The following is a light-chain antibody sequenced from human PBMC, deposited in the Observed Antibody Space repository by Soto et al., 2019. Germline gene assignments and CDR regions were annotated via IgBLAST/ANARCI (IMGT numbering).Light chain of an antibody. CDR2: TAS. CDR1: QGISSY. J-gene: IGKJ4*01. Sequence: DIQLTQSPSFLSASVGDRVTITCRASQGISSYLAWYQQKPGKAPNLLIYTASTLQSGVPSRFSGSGSGTDFTLTISSLQPEDFATYYCQQLNNYPLTFGGGTKVEIK. CDR3: QQLNNYPLT. V-gene: IGKV1-9*01.